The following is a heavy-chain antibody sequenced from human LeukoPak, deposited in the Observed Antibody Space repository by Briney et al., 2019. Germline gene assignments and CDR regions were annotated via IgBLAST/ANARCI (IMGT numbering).Heavy chain of an antibody. D-gene: IGHD5-18*01. J-gene: IGHJ4*02. CDR1: GFTFSNAW. V-gene: IGHV3-15*01. Sequence: GGSLRLSCAASGFTFSNAWMSWVRQAPGKGLEWVGRIKSKTDGGTTDYAAPVKGRFTISRDDSKNTLYLQMNSLKTEDTAVYYCARGGYSYGYGTTDYWGQGTLVTVSS. CDR3: ARGGYSYGYGTTDY. CDR2: IKSKTDGGTT.